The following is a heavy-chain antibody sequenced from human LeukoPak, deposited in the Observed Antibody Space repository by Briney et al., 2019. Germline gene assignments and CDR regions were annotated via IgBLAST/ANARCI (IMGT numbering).Heavy chain of an antibody. CDR2: IYYSGSI. V-gene: IGHV4-59*01. Sequence: SSETLSLTSTVSGGSITSYYWSWIRQPPGKGLEWIGYIYYSGSINYNPSLKSRVTISVDASKNQFSLKLSSVTAADTAVYYCARDYIVVVAATRGHRFDYWGQRTLVTVSS. D-gene: IGHD2-2*01. CDR1: GGSITSYY. J-gene: IGHJ4*02. CDR3: ARDYIVVVAATRGHRFDY.